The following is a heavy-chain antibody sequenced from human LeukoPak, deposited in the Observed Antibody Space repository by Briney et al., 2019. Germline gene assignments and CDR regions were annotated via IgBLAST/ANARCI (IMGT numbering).Heavy chain of an antibody. CDR1: GFTFSHYW. Sequence: GGSLRLSCAASGFTFSHYWMHWVRQAPGEGLVWISRINTDGTTTSYADSVKGRFTISRDNAKNTVYLQMNSLRAEDTAVYYCTKAPGDSSGRDFSDIWAKGQWSPSLQ. J-gene: IGHJ3*02. CDR2: INTDGTTT. CDR3: TKAPGDSSGRDFSDI. V-gene: IGHV3-74*01. D-gene: IGHD3-22*01.